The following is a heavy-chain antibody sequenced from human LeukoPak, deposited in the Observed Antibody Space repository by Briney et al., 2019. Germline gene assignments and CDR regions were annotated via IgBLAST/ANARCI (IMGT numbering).Heavy chain of an antibody. CDR3: AKGRGTTVTSAANY. J-gene: IGHJ4*02. CDR1: GFTFSNYA. D-gene: IGHD4-17*01. CDR2: ISGSNDNT. Sequence: GGSLRLSCAASGFTFSNYAMSWVRQAPGKGLEWVSSISGSNDNTYYADSVKDRFTISRDNSKNTLSLQMNSLRAEDTAVYYCAKGRGTTVTSAANYWGQGTLVTVPS. V-gene: IGHV3-23*01.